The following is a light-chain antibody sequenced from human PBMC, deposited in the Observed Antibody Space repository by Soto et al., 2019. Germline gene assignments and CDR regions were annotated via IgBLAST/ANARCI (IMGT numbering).Light chain of an antibody. J-gene: IGKJ1*01. Sequence: DIQMTQSPSSLSASVGDRVTITCRASQSISSNLNWYQQKPGKAPNVLIYAASSLHSGVPSRFSGSGSGTDFTLTISSLQPEDSATYYCQQSYSTPWTFGQGTKVDIK. CDR1: QSISSN. CDR3: QQSYSTPWT. CDR2: AAS. V-gene: IGKV1-39*01.